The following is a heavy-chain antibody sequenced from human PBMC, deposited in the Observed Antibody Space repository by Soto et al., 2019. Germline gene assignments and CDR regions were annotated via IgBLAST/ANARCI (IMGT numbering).Heavy chain of an antibody. V-gene: IGHV3-23*01. D-gene: IGHD3-16*02. CDR3: AKVNHDYVWGSYRYSSRGWFDP. CDR1: GFTFSSYA. CDR2: ISGSGGST. Sequence: GGSLRLSCGASGFTFSSYAMIWVRRAPGKGLEWVSAISGSGGSTYYADSVKGRFTISRDNSKNTLYLQMNSLRAEDTAVYYCAKVNHDYVWGSYRYSSRGWFDPWGQGTLVTVSS. J-gene: IGHJ5*02.